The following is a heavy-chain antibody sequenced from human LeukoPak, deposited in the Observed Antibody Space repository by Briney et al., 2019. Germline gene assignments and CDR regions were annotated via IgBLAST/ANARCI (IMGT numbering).Heavy chain of an antibody. J-gene: IGHJ4*02. CDR3: ARMPPAAINYFDY. CDR1: GYTFTNYG. CDR2: ISAYNGNT. V-gene: IGHV1-18*01. D-gene: IGHD2-2*01. Sequence: ASVKVSCKASGYTFTNYGISWVRQAPGQGLEWMGWISAYNGNTNYAHQLQGRVTMTTDASTRTAYMELRSLRSDDTAVYYCARMPPAAINYFDYWGQGTLVTVSS.